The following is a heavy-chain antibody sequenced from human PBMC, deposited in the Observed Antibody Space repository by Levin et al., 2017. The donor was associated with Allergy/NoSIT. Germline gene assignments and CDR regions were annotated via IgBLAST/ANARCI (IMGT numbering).Heavy chain of an antibody. J-gene: IGHJ4*02. CDR3: ARFPEIAAAGVDY. D-gene: IGHD6-13*01. V-gene: IGHV1-2*02. Sequence: ASVKVSCKASGYTFTGYYMHWVRQAPGQGLEWMGWINPNSGGTNYAQKFQGRVTMTRDTSISTAYMELSRLRSDDTAVYYCARFPEIAAAGVDYWGQGTLVTVSS. CDR2: INPNSGGT. CDR1: GYTFTGYY.